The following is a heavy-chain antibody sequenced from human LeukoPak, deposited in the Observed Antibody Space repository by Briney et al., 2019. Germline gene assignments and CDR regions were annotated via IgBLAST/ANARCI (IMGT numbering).Heavy chain of an antibody. D-gene: IGHD2-21*01. CDR1: GXTFSSYA. CDR2: ISGSGGGT. J-gene: IGHJ6*02. CDR3: AKASCGSECYYRMDV. Sequence: GGSLRLSCAVSGXTFSSYAMSWVRQAPGKGLEWVAAISGSGGGTDYADSVKGRFTISRDNSKNTLYLQMNSLRGEDTAVYYCAKASCGSECYYRMDVWGQGTAVTVSS. V-gene: IGHV3-23*01.